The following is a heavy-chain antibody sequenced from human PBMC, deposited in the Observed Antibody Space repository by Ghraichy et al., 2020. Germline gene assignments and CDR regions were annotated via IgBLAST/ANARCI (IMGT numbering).Heavy chain of an antibody. Sequence: ASVKVSCKASGYTFTGYYMHWVRQAPGQGLEWMGRINPNSGGTNYAQKFQGRVTMTRDTSISTAYMELSRLRSDDTAVYYCYAGPAVPYYGSGSLSRTPVDYWGQGTLVTVSS. CDR1: GYTFTGYY. CDR3: YAGPAVPYYGSGSLSRTPVDY. V-gene: IGHV1-2*06. J-gene: IGHJ4*02. D-gene: IGHD3-10*01. CDR2: INPNSGGT.